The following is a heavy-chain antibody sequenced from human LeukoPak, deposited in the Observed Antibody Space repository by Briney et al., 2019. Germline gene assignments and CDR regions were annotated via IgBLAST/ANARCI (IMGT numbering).Heavy chain of an antibody. V-gene: IGHV3-33*01. D-gene: IGHD3-10*01. CDR3: ARDRGTYGSGSYFDY. Sequence: WGSLRLSCAASGFTFSSYGMHWVRQAPGKGLEWVAVIWYDGSNKYYADSVKGRFTISRDNSKNTLYLQMNSLRAEDTAVYYCARDRGTYGSGSYFDYWGQGTLVTVSS. CDR1: GFTFSSYG. CDR2: IWYDGSNK. J-gene: IGHJ4*02.